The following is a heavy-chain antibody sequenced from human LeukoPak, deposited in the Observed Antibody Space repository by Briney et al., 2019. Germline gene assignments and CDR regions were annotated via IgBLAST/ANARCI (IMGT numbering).Heavy chain of an antibody. CDR3: ARSPYLVVTAILNWFDP. Sequence: SETLSLTCAVYGGSFSGSYWSWIRQPPGKGLEWIGYIYYSGSTNYNPSLKSRVTISVDTSKNQFSLKLSSVTAADTAVYYCARSPYLVVTAILNWFDPWGQGTLVTVSS. V-gene: IGHV4-59*01. CDR1: GGSFSGSY. D-gene: IGHD2-21*02. CDR2: IYYSGST. J-gene: IGHJ5*02.